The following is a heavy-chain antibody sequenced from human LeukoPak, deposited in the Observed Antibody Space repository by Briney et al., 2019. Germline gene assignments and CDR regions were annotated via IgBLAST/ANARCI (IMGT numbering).Heavy chain of an antibody. V-gene: IGHV4-34*01. CDR3: ARSAHGRRVVPAASRYYYYGMDV. CDR1: GGSFSGYY. D-gene: IGHD2-2*01. J-gene: IGHJ6*04. CDR2: INHSGST. Sequence: SETLSLTCAVYGGSFSGYYWSWIRQPPGKGLEWIGEINHSGSTNYNPSLKSRVTISVDTSKNQFSLKLSSVTAADTAVYYCARSAHGRRVVPAASRYYYYGMDVWGEGTTVTVSS.